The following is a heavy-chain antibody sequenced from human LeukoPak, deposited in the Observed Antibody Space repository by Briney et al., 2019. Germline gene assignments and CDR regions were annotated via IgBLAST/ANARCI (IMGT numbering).Heavy chain of an antibody. CDR1: GFTFSNYE. J-gene: IGHJ4*02. Sequence: GGSLRLSCAASGFTFSNYEMNWVRQAPGKGLEGVSYISSSGNTIYYADSVKGRFTISRDNAKNSLYLQTNSLRAEDTAVYYCSQIYTYGSSQFDYWGQGTLVTVSS. CDR3: SQIYTYGSSQFDY. CDR2: ISSSGNTI. D-gene: IGHD5-18*01. V-gene: IGHV3-48*03.